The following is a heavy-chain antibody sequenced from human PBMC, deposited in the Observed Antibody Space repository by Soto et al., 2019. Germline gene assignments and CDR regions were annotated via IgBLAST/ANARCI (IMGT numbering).Heavy chain of an antibody. Sequence: EVQLVESGGGLVQPGGSLRLSCAASGFTFSSYSMNWVRQAPGKGLEWVSYISRSSSTIYYADSVKGRFTISRDNAKNSLYLQMNNLRDEDTEVYYCASGKDYAEGGYWGEGTLGSVSS. D-gene: IGHD4-17*01. J-gene: IGHJ4*02. V-gene: IGHV3-48*02. CDR2: ISRSSSTI. CDR3: ASGKDYAEGGY. CDR1: GFTFSSYS.